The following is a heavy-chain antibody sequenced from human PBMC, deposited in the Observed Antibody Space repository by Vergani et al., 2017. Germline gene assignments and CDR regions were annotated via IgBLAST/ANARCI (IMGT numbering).Heavy chain of an antibody. V-gene: IGHV4-59*01. Sequence: QVQLQESGPGVVKPSETLFLTCSVSDGSISDYYWSWIRQSPGKGLEWIGYIYYVGSTEYNPSLKSRVSISIDTSKSQVSLRLKSVTAADTALYYCARDRGRGRMSWYFDVWGRGTLVTVSS. D-gene: IGHD3-16*01. CDR3: ARDRGRGRMSWYFDV. CDR2: IYYVGST. J-gene: IGHJ2*01. CDR1: DGSISDYY.